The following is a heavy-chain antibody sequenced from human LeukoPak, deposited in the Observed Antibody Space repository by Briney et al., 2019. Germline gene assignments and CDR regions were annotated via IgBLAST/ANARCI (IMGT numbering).Heavy chain of an antibody. CDR3: ARGEYVMVYLFDY. V-gene: IGHV5-51*01. Sequence: GESLKISCKGSGYSFTSYWIGWVRQMPGKGLEWMGIIYPGDSDTRYNPSFQGQVTISADKSISTAYLQWSSLKASDTAMYYCARGEYVMVYLFDYWGQGTLVTVSS. J-gene: IGHJ4*02. D-gene: IGHD2-8*01. CDR2: IYPGDSDT. CDR1: GYSFTSYW.